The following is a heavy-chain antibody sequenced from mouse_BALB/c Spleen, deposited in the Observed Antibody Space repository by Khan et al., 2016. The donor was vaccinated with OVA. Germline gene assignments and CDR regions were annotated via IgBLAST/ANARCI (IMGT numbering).Heavy chain of an antibody. J-gene: IGHJ4*01. V-gene: IGHV2-6-1*01. CDR3: ARQPYYHYNIMDY. CDR2: IWSDGST. Sequence: VQLHESGPGLVAPSQSLSITCTISGFSLTNYGVHWVRQPPGKGLEWLVVIWSDGSTTYNSALKSRLTISKDNSESQVFLKMNSLQTDDTAMYFCARQPYYHYNIMDYWGQGTSVTVSS. CDR1: GFSLTNYG. D-gene: IGHD2-10*01.